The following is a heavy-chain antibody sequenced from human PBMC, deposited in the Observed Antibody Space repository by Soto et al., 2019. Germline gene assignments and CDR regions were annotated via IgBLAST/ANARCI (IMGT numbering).Heavy chain of an antibody. V-gene: IGHV4-34*01. Sequence: SETLSLSGGVYGGSFSGYYWSWIRQPPGKGLEGIGEINHSGSSNYNPSPKSRVTISVDTSKNQFSLKLSSVTAADTAVYYCARLPPHSSSWGSYYYYGMDVWGQGTTVTVSS. CDR2: INHSGSS. CDR3: ARLPPHSSSWGSYYYYGMDV. D-gene: IGHD6-13*01. J-gene: IGHJ6*02. CDR1: GGSFSGYY.